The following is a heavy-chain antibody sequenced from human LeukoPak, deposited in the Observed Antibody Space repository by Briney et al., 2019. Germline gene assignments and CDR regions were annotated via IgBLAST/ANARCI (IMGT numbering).Heavy chain of an antibody. V-gene: IGHV4-34*01. CDR3: ARGPPVYCSGGSCSYEWILDY. J-gene: IGHJ4*02. CDR1: GGSFSGYY. D-gene: IGHD2-15*01. CDR2: INHSGST. Sequence: SETLSLTCAVYGGSFSGYYWSWIRQPPGKGLEWIGEINHSGSTNYNPSLKSRVTISVDTSKNQFSLKLSSVTAADTAVYYCARGPPVYCSGGSCSYEWILDYWGQGTLVTVSS.